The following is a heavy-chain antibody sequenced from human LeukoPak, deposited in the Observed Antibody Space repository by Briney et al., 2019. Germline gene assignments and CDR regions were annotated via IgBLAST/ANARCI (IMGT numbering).Heavy chain of an antibody. D-gene: IGHD3-3*01. V-gene: IGHV3-11*01. CDR3: AADLPPGYYDFWGGYYYGMDV. CDR2: ISSSGSTI. Sequence: PGGSLRLSCAASGFTFSDYYMSWIRQAPGKGLEWVSYISSSGSTIYYADSVKGRFTISRDNAKNSLYLQMNSLRAEDTAVYYCAADLPPGYYDFWGGYYYGMDVWGQGTTVTVSS. J-gene: IGHJ6*02. CDR1: GFTFSDYY.